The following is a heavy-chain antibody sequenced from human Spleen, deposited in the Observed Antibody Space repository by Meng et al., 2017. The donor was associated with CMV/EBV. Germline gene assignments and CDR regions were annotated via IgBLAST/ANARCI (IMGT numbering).Heavy chain of an antibody. D-gene: IGHD2-2*01. CDR2: ISSSSSYI. CDR1: GFTFSSYS. CDR3: ARVGIVVVPAAMGYYYYGMDV. Sequence: GGSLRLSCAASGFTFSSYSMNWVRQAPGKGLEWVSSISSSSSYIYYADSVKGRFTISRDNAKNSLYLQMNSLRAEDTAVYYCARVGIVVVPAAMGYYYYGMDVWGQGTTVTVS. J-gene: IGHJ6*02. V-gene: IGHV3-21*01.